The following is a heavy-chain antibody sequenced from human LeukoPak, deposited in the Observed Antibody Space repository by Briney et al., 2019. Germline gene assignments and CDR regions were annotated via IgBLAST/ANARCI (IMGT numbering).Heavy chain of an antibody. J-gene: IGHJ5*02. CDR2: INPSSGGT. D-gene: IGHD4-17*01. CDR1: GYTFTGYY. V-gene: IGHV1-2*02. CDR3: ARHMTTANNWFDP. Sequence: ASVKVSCKASGYTFTGYYMHWVRQAPGQGLEWMGWINPSSGGTNYAQKFQGRVTMTRDTSISTAYMELSRLISDGTAVYYCARHMTTANNWFDPWGQGTLVTVPS.